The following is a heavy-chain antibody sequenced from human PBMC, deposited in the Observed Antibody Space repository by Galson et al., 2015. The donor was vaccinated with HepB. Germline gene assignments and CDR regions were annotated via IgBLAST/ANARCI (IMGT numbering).Heavy chain of an antibody. D-gene: IGHD4-23*01. CDR3: VRDRSGSGGSDH. CDR1: GGSISNSISSGGYY. CDR2: IYNSGST. Sequence: TLSLTCTVSGGSISNSISSGGYYWSWIRQPAGKGLQWIGRIYNSGSTNYNPSLKSRVTMSEDTSKNQLSLKLSSVTVADTAVYYCVRDRSGSGGSDHWGQGTLVTVSS. V-gene: IGHV4-61*02. J-gene: IGHJ4*02.